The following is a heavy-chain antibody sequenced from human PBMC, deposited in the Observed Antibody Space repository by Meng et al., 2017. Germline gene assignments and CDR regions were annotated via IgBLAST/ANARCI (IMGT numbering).Heavy chain of an antibody. J-gene: IGHJ4*02. D-gene: IGHD6-13*01. V-gene: IGHV3-15*04. Sequence: EGQVVGCGGGLVKPGGSLRLSCVASGLRFTDAWMSWVRQAPGKGLEWVGRIERKSDGGTIYYAAPVKGRFTISRDDSKNTLYLQMDSLINEDTAVYFCATGAAAADHWGQGTLVTVSS. CDR3: ATGAAAADH. CDR2: IERKSDGGTI. CDR1: GLRFTDAW.